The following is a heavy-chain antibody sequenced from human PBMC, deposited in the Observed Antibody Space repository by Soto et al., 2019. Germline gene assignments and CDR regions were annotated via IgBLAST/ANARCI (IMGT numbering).Heavy chain of an antibody. V-gene: IGHV6-1*01. D-gene: IGHD6-6*01. CDR3: ARLVGNSWLDH. CDR2: TYYRSIWQT. Sequence: QVQLQQSGPGLVKPSQTLSLTCAISGDSVSSNDAVWNWIRQSPSRGLEWLGRTYYRSIWQTEYAVSVKGRXTXXXXXXKNQFSXXXXXXXPEDTAMYYCARLVGNSWLDHWGQGTLVTVSA. CDR1: GDSVSSNDAV. J-gene: IGHJ5*02.